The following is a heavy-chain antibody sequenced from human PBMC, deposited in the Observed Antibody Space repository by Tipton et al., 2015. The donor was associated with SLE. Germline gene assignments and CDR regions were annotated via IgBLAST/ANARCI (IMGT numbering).Heavy chain of an antibody. D-gene: IGHD5-18*01. J-gene: IGHJ1*01. V-gene: IGHV6-1*01. CDR3: ARGGYVAESRQP. CDR1: GDSVSGNTAA. Sequence: GLVKPSQNLSLTCAISGDSVSGNTAAWNWIRLSPSRGLEWLGRTYYRSKWLSDYAPSVKSRIIISPDTSKNQFSLQLNYVTPDDTAVHYCARGGYVAESRQPWSQCCLVTVSS. CDR2: TYYRSKWLS.